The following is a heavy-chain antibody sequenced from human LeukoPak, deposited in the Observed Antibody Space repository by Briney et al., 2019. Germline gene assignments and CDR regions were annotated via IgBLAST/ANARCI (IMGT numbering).Heavy chain of an antibody. Sequence: GGSLRLSCAASGFTVSSNYMSWVRQAPGKGLEWVSVIYSGGSTYYADSVKGRFTISRDNSKNTLYLQMNSLRAEDTAVYYCARDRSNSWSKDYWGQGTLVTVSS. CDR2: IYSGGST. J-gene: IGHJ4*02. CDR3: ARDRSNSWSKDY. CDR1: GFTVSSNY. V-gene: IGHV3-66*01. D-gene: IGHD6-13*01.